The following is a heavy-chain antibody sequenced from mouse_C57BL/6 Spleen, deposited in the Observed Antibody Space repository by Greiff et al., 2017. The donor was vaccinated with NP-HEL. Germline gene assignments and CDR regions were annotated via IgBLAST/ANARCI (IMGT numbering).Heavy chain of an antibody. J-gene: IGHJ1*03. CDR3: TTGGGWYFDV. V-gene: IGHV14-4*01. Sequence: VQLQQSGAELVRPGASVKLSCTASGFNIKDDYMHWVKQRPEQGLEWIGWIDPENGDTEYASKFQGKATITADTSSNTAYLQLSRLTSEDTAVYYCTTGGGWYFDVWGTGTTVTVSS. CDR1: GFNIKDDY. CDR2: IDPENGDT.